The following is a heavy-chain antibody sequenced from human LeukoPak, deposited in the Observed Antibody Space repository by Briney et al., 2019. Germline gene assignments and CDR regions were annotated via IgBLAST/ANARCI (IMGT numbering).Heavy chain of an antibody. CDR3: ARAARPPYYYYGMDV. D-gene: IGHD6-6*01. J-gene: IGHJ6*02. CDR2: ISGSGGST. Sequence: GGSLRLSCAASGFTFSSYAMSWVRQAPGKGLEWVSAISGSGGSTYYADSVKGRFTISRDNSKNTLYLQMNSLRAEDTAVYYCARAARPPYYYYGMDVWGQWTTVTVSS. V-gene: IGHV3-23*01. CDR1: GFTFSSYA.